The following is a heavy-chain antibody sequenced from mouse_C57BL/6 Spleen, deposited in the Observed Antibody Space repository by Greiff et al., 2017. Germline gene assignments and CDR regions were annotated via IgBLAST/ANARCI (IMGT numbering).Heavy chain of an antibody. D-gene: IGHD1-1*01. J-gene: IGHJ3*01. CDR3: ARDYDSSYVWFAH. Sequence: EVKLVESGGGLVKPGGSLKLSCAASGFTFRDYGMHWVRQAPEKGLEWVAYISSGSSTIYYADTVKGRFTISRDNAKNTLFLQMTSLRSDDTALYYCARDYDSSYVWFAHWGQVPLSFVSA. CDR2: ISSGSSTI. CDR1: GFTFRDYG. V-gene: IGHV5-17*01.